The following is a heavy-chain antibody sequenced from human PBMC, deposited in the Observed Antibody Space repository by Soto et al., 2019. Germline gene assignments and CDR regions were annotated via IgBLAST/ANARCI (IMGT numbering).Heavy chain of an antibody. Sequence: EVKLLESGGGLIQRGGSLRLSCAASGFTFSSYAMSWVRQAPGKGLEWVAGIGGSGSPTYYADSVKGRFIISRDDSRNTLYLQMNSLTGEDRGVLYCARGVGRSGSYYWGQGTLVTVSS. D-gene: IGHD1-26*01. CDR2: IGGSGSPT. CDR3: ARGVGRSGSYY. J-gene: IGHJ4*02. CDR1: GFTFSSYA. V-gene: IGHV3-23*01.